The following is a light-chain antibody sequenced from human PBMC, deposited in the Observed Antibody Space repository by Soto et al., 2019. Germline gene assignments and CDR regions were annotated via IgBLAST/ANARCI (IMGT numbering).Light chain of an antibody. CDR2: DVS. J-gene: IGLJ1*01. CDR1: SSDVGGYNY. V-gene: IGLV2-14*01. CDR3: SSYTSSGTYV. Sequence: QSALTQPASVSGSPGQSITISCTGTSSDVGGYNYVSWYQQHPGKAPKLMIYDVSNRPSGVSDRFSVSKSGNTASLTISNLQAEDEADYYCSSYTSSGTYVFGPGTKVTVL.